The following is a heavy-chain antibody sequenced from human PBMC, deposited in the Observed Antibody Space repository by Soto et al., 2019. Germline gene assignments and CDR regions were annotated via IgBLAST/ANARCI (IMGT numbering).Heavy chain of an antibody. D-gene: IGHD3-22*01. CDR3: ARDRAGGSSGFFDY. Sequence: QVQLQESGPGLVKPSETLSLTCTVSGGSISSYYWSWIRQPAGKGLEWIGRIYTSGSTNYNPSLKSRVTMSVDTSKNQFCVKLGSVTAVDTAVYYCARDRAGGSSGFFDYWGQGTLVTVSS. CDR1: GGSISSYY. V-gene: IGHV4-4*07. J-gene: IGHJ4*02. CDR2: IYTSGST.